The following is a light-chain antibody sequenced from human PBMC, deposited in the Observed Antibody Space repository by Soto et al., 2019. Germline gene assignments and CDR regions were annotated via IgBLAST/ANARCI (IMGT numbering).Light chain of an antibody. Sequence: DIQMTQFPSSLSASVGDRVTITCRASENIGKYLIWYQHKPGKAPNVLIYGASNLQFGVSSRFSGDGFGTDFTLTVSSLRPDDFATYYCQQSYSLPRTFGPGTKVE. CDR3: QQSYSLPRT. CDR2: GAS. CDR1: ENIGKY. V-gene: IGKV1-39*01. J-gene: IGKJ2*01.